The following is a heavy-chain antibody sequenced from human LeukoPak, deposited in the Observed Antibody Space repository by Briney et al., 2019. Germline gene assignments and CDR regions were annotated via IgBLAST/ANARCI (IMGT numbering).Heavy chain of an antibody. CDR3: AKDFVVVPGNVNYFDY. D-gene: IGHD2-21*02. Sequence: SGGSLRLSCAASGFTFSNYATSWVRQAPGKGLEWVSAISGSGDNTYYADSVKGRFTVSRDNSKNTLYVQMKSLRAEDTAVYYCAKDFVVVPGNVNYFDYWGQGTLVTVSS. CDR2: ISGSGDNT. CDR1: GFTFSNYA. V-gene: IGHV3-23*01. J-gene: IGHJ4*02.